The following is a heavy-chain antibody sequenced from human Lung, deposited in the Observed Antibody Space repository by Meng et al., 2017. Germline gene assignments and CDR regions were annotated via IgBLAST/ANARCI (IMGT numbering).Heavy chain of an antibody. Sequence: VLVVESWEGLVTPGVSLKLSLFAFGGTFRNSWMTWVRQASGKGLEWVGRIKSKVDGGTTDFAAPVKGRFTISRDDAQNTLYLQMDSLKTEDTAVYYCTTDLPFTEGGVITTWGQGTLVTVSS. CDR1: GGTFRNSW. D-gene: IGHD3-16*02. CDR2: IKSKVDGGTT. CDR3: TTDLPFTEGGVITT. J-gene: IGHJ5*02. V-gene: IGHV3-15*01.